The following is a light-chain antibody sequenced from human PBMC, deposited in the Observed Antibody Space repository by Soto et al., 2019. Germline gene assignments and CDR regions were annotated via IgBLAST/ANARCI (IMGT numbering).Light chain of an antibody. V-gene: IGKV3-11*01. CDR3: QQRSNWPLT. CDR2: DAS. CDR1: QSVSSY. Sequence: EIVLTQSPATLSLSPGERATLSCRASQSVSSYLAWYQQKPGQAPSLLIYDASNRATGIPARFSGSGSGTDFTLTISSLEPEDFAVYYCQQRSNWPLTFSGGTKVEIK. J-gene: IGKJ4*01.